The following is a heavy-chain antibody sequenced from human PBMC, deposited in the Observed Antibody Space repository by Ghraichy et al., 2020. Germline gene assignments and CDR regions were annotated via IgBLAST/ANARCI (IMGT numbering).Heavy chain of an antibody. CDR2: INAGNGNT. CDR1: GYTFTSYA. V-gene: IGHV1-3*01. CDR3: ARDPRVTIFGVVKYYYGMDV. J-gene: IGHJ6*02. D-gene: IGHD3-3*01. Sequence: ASVKVSCKASGYTFTSYAMHWVRQAPGQRLEWMGWINAGNGNTKYSQKFQGRVTITRDTSASTAYMELSSLRSEDTAVYYCARDPRVTIFGVVKYYYGMDVWGQGTTVTVSS.